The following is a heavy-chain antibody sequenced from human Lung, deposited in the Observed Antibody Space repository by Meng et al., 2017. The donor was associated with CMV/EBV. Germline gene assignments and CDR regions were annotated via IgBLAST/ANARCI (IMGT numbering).Heavy chain of an antibody. J-gene: IGHJ5*02. CDR3: AKSPPSMITFGGLIATT. CDR2: LRHDGSGE. V-gene: IGHV3-30*02. CDR1: GTSFSTYA. Sequence: LTXAASGTSFSTYAMNWVRQAPGKGLEWVAFLRHDGSGEHYADAVKGRFTISRDTSKETLYLQMNSLRAEDTAVYYCAKSPPSMITFGGLIATTWXPGTXVTGAS. D-gene: IGHD3-16*02.